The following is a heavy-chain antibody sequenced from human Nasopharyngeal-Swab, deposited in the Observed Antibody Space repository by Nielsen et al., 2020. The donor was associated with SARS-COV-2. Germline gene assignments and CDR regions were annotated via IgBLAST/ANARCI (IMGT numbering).Heavy chain of an antibody. CDR2: TSGSGGST. J-gene: IGHJ3*02. Sequence: GESLKISCAASGFTFSSYAMSWVRQAPGKGLEWVSTTSGSGGSTYYADSVKGRFTISRDNSWTTLYLEMNSLRAEDTAVYYCAKDESGYTGTYGALDIWGQGTMVTVS. V-gene: IGHV3-23*01. CDR1: GFTFSSYA. D-gene: IGHD1-26*01. CDR3: AKDESGYTGTYGALDI.